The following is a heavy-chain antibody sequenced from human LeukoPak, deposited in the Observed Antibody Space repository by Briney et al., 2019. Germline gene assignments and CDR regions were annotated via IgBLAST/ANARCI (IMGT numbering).Heavy chain of an antibody. CDR3: ARHEIRVEAPPYHY. V-gene: IGHV4-38-2*01. CDR1: GYSISSGYY. D-gene: IGHD3-10*01. Sequence: SETLSLTCAVSGYSISSGYYWGWIRQPPGKGLEWIGSIYHSGSTYYNPSLKSRVTISVDTSKNQFSLNLRSVTAADTAVYYCARHEIRVEAPPYHYWGQGTLVTVSS. J-gene: IGHJ4*02. CDR2: IYHSGST.